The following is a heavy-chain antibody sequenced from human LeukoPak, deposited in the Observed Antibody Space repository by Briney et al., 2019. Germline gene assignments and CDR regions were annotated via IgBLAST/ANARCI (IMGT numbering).Heavy chain of an antibody. J-gene: IGHJ4*02. Sequence: SETLSLTCTVSGGSISSYYWSWIRLPPGKGLEWIGYIYYSGSTNYNPSLKSRVTISIDTSKNQFSLKLSSVTAADTAVYYCARERWELLGGYYFDYWDQGTLVTVSS. V-gene: IGHV4-59*01. CDR1: GGSISSYY. CDR2: IYYSGST. CDR3: ARERWELLGGYYFDY. D-gene: IGHD1-26*01.